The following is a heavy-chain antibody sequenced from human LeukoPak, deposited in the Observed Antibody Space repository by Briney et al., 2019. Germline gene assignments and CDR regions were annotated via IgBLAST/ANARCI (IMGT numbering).Heavy chain of an antibody. CDR3: ANRAETTTGSFY. CDR2: INQDGREK. CDR1: GFTFSSYW. V-gene: IGHV3-7*02. J-gene: IGHJ4*02. Sequence: GGSLRLSCAASGFTFSSYWMTWVRQAPGKGLEWVANINQDGREKYYVDSVAGRFTISRDNAKNSLYLEMDSLRAEDTAIYYCANRAETTTGSFYWGQGTLVTVFS. D-gene: IGHD4-11*01.